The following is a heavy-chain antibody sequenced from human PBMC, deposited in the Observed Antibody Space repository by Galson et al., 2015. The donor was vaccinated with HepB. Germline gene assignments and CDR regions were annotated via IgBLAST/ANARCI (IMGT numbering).Heavy chain of an antibody. J-gene: IGHJ4*02. Sequence: SLRLSCAASGFTFSSYGMHWVRQAPGKGLEWVAVIWYDGSNKYYADSVKGRFTISRDNSKNTLYLQMNSLRAEDTAVYYCAKDYVGVFGGYTGFDYWGQGTLVTVSS. CDR3: AKDYVGVFGGYTGFDY. CDR2: IWYDGSNK. V-gene: IGHV3-33*06. CDR1: GFTFSSYG. D-gene: IGHD3-16*01.